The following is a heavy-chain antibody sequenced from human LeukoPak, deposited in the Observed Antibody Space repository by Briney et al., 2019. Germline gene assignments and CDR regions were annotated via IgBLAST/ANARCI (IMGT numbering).Heavy chain of an antibody. V-gene: IGHV1-2*02. CDR1: GYTFTGYY. D-gene: IGHD3-22*01. J-gene: IGHJ1*01. Sequence: ASVKVSCKASGYTFTGYYMHWVRQAPGQGLEWMGWNNPNSGGTKYAQKFQGRVTMTRDTSISTAYMELSSLRSDDTAVYYCARVWNYHDSSGYLEYFQEWGQGTLVTVSS. CDR3: ARVWNYHDSSGYLEYFQE. CDR2: NNPNSGGT.